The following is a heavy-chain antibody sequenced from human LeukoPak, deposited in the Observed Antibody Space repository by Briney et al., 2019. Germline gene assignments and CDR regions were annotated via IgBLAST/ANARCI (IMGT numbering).Heavy chain of an antibody. CDR2: IYSGGST. Sequence: PGGSLRLSCAASGFTVSSNFMTWVRQAPGKGLEWVAIIYSGGSTDHADSVKGRFTISRDNSKNTLYLQMSSLRAEDTALYYCARVPGGWDLYLDYWGQGTLVTVSS. V-gene: IGHV3-53*01. J-gene: IGHJ4*02. CDR3: ARVPGGWDLYLDY. CDR1: GFTVSSNF. D-gene: IGHD1-26*01.